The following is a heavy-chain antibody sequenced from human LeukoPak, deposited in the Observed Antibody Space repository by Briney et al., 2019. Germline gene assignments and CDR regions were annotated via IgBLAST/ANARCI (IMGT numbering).Heavy chain of an antibody. D-gene: IGHD4-17*01. CDR1: GGTFSSYA. V-gene: IGHV1-69*05. CDR3: ARADYGDYAHGWFDP. CDR2: IIPIFGTA. Sequence: ASVKVSCKASGGTFSSYAISWVPQAPGQGLEWMGGIIPIFGTANYAQKFQGRVTINTDESTSTAYMELSSLRSEDTAVYYCARADYGDYAHGWFDPWGQGTLVTVSS. J-gene: IGHJ5*02.